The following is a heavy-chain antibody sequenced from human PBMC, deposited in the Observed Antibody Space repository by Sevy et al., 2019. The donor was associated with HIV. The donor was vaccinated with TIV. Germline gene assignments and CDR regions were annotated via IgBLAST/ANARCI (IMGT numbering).Heavy chain of an antibody. V-gene: IGHV3-74*01. CDR1: GFTFSSYW. D-gene: IGHD2-8*01. CDR3: ARVPVYCTNGVCFFGYFDL. Sequence: GGSLRLSCAASGFTFSSYWMHWVRQAPGKGLVWVSRINSDGSSTSYADSVKGRFTISRDNAKNTLYLQMNRLRAEDTAVYYCARVPVYCTNGVCFFGYFDLWGRGTLVTVSS. CDR2: INSDGSST. J-gene: IGHJ2*01.